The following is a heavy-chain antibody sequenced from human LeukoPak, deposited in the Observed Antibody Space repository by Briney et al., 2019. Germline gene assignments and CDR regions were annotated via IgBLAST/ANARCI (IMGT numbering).Heavy chain of an antibody. D-gene: IGHD3-10*01. CDR2: IYYSGST. V-gene: IGHV4-59*01. CDR3: ASVSTLYGSGSYIREYYFDY. Sequence: SQTLSLTCTVPGGSISSYYWSWIRQPPGKGLEWIGYIYYSGSTNYNPSLKRRVTISVDTSKNQFSLKLSSVTAADTAVYYCASVSTLYGSGSYIREYYFDYWGQGTLVTVSS. J-gene: IGHJ4*02. CDR1: GGSISSYY.